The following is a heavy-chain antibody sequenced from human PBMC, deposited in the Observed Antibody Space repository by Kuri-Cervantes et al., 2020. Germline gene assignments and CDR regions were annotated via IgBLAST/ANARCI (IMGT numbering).Heavy chain of an antibody. CDR2: IYYSGST. V-gene: IGHV4-31*02. Sequence: SCTVSGGSISSGGYYWSWIRQHPGKGLEWIGYIYYSGSTYYNPSLKSRVTISVDTSKNQFSLKLSSVTAADTAVYYCARVHYGDYYFDYWGQGTLVTVSS. J-gene: IGHJ4*02. D-gene: IGHD4-17*01. CDR1: GGSISSGGYY. CDR3: ARVHYGDYYFDY.